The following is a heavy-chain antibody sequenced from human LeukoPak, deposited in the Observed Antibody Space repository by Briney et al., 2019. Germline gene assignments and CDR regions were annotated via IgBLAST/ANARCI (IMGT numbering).Heavy chain of an antibody. CDR2: IIPLFGTA. D-gene: IGHD3-10*01. V-gene: IGHV1-69*01. Sequence: GASVKVSCKASGGTFSSYAISWVRQAPGQGLEWMGGIIPLFGTANYPQKFQGRVTITADESTSTAYLELSSLGSEDTAVYYCARAPFGGSGTYYYGMDVWGHGTTVTVSS. J-gene: IGHJ6*02. CDR1: GGTFSSYA. CDR3: ARAPFGGSGTYYYGMDV.